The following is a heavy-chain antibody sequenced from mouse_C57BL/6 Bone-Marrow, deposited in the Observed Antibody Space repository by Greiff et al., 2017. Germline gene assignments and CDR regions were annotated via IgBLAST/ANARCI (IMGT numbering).Heavy chain of an antibody. CDR1: GYSFTGYF. CDR2: INPYNGDT. D-gene: IGHD1-1*01. J-gene: IGHJ4*01. CDR3: ARIMITTPEENAMDY. V-gene: IGHV1-20*01. Sequence: VQLQQSGPELVKPGDSVKISCKASGYSFTGYFMNWVMQSHGKSLEWIGRINPYNGDTFYNQKFKGKSTLTVDKSSSTAHMELRSLTSEDSAVYYCARIMITTPEENAMDYWGQGTSVTVSS.